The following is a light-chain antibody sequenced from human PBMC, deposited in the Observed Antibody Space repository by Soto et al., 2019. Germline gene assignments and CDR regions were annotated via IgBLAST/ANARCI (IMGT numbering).Light chain of an antibody. CDR1: SSDVGGYNY. CDR2: DVS. J-gene: IGLJ2*01. CDR3: SSYTSSSTLVV. V-gene: IGLV2-14*01. Sequence: QSVLTQPASVSGSTGLSITISCTGSSSDVGGYNYVSWYQQHPGKAPKLVIYDVSNRPSGVSNRFSGSKSGNTASLTISGLQAEDEADYYCSSYTSSSTLVVFGGGTKLTV.